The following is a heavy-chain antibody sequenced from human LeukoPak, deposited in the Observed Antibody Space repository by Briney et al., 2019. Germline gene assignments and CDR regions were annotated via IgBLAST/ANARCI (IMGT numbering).Heavy chain of an antibody. V-gene: IGHV1-2*06. CDR2: INPNSGGT. Sequence: ASVKVSCKASGYTFTGYYMHWVRQAPGQGLEWMGRINPNSGGTNYAQKFQGRVTMTRDTSISTAYMGLSRLRSDDTAVYYCARSTYYDISHDYWGQGTLVTVSS. CDR1: GYTFTGYY. J-gene: IGHJ4*02. CDR3: ARSTYYDISHDY. D-gene: IGHD3-9*01.